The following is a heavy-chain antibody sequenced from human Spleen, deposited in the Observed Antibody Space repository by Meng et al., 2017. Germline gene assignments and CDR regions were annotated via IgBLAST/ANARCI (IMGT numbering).Heavy chain of an antibody. J-gene: IGHJ4*02. V-gene: IGHV4-34*01. CDR3: ARGPTTMAHDFDY. Sequence: QRHQWGTGPLKSLDTLSITCVVACGSISDYYWSWIRQPPGKGLESIGEINHSGSTNYNPSLESRATISVDTSQNNLSLKLSSVTAADSAVYYCARGPTTMAHDFDYWGQGTLVTVSS. CDR1: CGSISDYY. CDR2: INHSGST. D-gene: IGHD4-11*01.